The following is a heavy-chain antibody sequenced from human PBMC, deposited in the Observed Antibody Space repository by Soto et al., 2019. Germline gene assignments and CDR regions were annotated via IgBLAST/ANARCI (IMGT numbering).Heavy chain of an antibody. CDR3: ARIRINWNYNSYYYGMDV. J-gene: IGHJ6*02. CDR2: SIPIFGTA. Sequence: QVQLVQSGAEVKKPGSSVKVSCKASGGTFSSYAISWVRQAPGQGLEWMGGSIPIFGTANYAQKFQGRVTITADESTSTAYRELSSLRSEDTAVYYCARIRINWNYNSYYYGMDVWGQGTTVTVSS. V-gene: IGHV1-69*01. CDR1: GGTFSSYA. D-gene: IGHD1-7*01.